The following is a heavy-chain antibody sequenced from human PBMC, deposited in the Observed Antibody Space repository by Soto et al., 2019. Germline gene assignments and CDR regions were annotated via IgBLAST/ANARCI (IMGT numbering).Heavy chain of an antibody. J-gene: IGHJ4*02. V-gene: IGHV1-3*01. CDR1: GYTFTSYA. CDR2: INAGNGNT. CDR3: ARDRSTSHQLSVVAAGD. D-gene: IGHD2-15*01. Sequence: GASVKVSCKASGYTFTSYAMHWVRQAPGQRLEWMEWINAGNGNTKYSQKFQGRVTITRDTSASTAYMELSSLRSEDTAVYYCARDRSTSHQLSVVAAGDWGQGTLVTVSS.